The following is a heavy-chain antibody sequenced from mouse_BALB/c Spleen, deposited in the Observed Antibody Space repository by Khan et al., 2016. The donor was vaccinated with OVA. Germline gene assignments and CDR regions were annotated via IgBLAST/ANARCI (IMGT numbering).Heavy chain of an antibody. J-gene: IGHJ1*01. V-gene: IGHV5-6-4*01. CDR1: GFSFSSYT. D-gene: IGHD2-1*01. CDR2: VNSGATYT. CDR3: TRDGNYAHWYVEG. Sequence: EVELVESGGGLVKPGGSLKLSCAASGFSFSSYTLSWVRQTPEKRLEWVATVNSGATYTFYPDSVKGRFTISRDNAKNTLYLQMSSLKFEDTAMYYSTRDGNYAHWYVEGGGAGTTVTVSS.